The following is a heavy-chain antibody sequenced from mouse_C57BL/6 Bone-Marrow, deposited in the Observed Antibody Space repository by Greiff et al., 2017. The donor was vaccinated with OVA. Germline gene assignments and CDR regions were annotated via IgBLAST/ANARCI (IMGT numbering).Heavy chain of an antibody. CDR2: IHPNRGST. CDR3: ALLQVVAQGYFDV. CDR1: GYTFTSYW. J-gene: IGHJ1*03. V-gene: IGHV1-64*01. D-gene: IGHD2-14*01. Sequence: QVQLQQPGAELVKPGASVKLSCKASGYTFTSYWMHWVKQRPGQGLEWIGMIHPNRGSTNYNEKFKSKAILTVDKSSSTAYMQLSSLTSEDSAVYYCALLQVVAQGYFDVWGTGTTVTVSS.